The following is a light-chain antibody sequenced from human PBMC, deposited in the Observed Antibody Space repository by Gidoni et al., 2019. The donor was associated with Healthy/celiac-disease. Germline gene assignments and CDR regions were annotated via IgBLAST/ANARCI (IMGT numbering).Light chain of an antibody. J-gene: IGKJ1*01. Sequence: NCKSSQSVLYSSNNKNYLAWYQQKPGQPPKLLIYWASTRESGVPDRFSGSGSGTDFTLTISSLQAEDVAVYYCQQYYSTPWTFGQGTKVEIK. CDR3: QQYYSTPWT. CDR1: QSVLYSSNNKNY. CDR2: WAS. V-gene: IGKV4-1*01.